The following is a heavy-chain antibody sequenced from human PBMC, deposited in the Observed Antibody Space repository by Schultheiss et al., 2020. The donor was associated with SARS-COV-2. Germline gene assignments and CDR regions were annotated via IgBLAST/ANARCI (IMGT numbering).Heavy chain of an antibody. J-gene: IGHJ6*02. V-gene: IGHV3-30*01. CDR2: ISYDGSNK. D-gene: IGHD6-13*01. Sequence: GESLKISCAASGFTFSSYAMHWVRQAPGKGLEWVAVISYDGSNKYYADSVKGRFTISRDNSKNTLYLQMNSLRAEDTAVYYCARDKQQLVQFYYYYGMDVWVQGATVTVAS. CDR1: GFTFSSYA. CDR3: ARDKQQLVQFYYYYGMDV.